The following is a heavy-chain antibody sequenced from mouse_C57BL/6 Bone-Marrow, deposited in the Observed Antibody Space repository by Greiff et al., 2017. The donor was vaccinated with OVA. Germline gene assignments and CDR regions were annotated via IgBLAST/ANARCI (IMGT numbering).Heavy chain of an antibody. J-gene: IGHJ4*01. CDR1: GYTFTDYE. CDR2: IDPETGGT. V-gene: IGHV1-15*01. Sequence: QVQLQQSGAELVRPGASVTLSCKASGYTFTDYEMHWVKQTPVHGLEWIGAIDPETGGTAYNQKFKGKAILTADKATSTAYMGLRSRTSEDSDVYDCTRGYSNYYAMDYWGQGTAVTVSS. CDR3: TRGYSNYYAMDY. D-gene: IGHD2-5*01.